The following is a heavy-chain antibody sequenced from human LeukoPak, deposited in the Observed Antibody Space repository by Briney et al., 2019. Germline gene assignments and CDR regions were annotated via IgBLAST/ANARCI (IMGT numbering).Heavy chain of an antibody. Sequence: SVKVSCKASGGTFSSYPLSWVRQAPGQGLEWVGGIIPIFRTTNYAEKFQGRVTIITDDSTSTTYLDQSSLRSEDTAVYYCARCMGECQLVSWFDPWGQGTLVTVSS. CDR2: IIPIFRTT. CDR1: GGTFSSYP. D-gene: IGHD3-16*01. CDR3: ARCMGECQLVSWFDP. V-gene: IGHV1-69*05. J-gene: IGHJ5*02.